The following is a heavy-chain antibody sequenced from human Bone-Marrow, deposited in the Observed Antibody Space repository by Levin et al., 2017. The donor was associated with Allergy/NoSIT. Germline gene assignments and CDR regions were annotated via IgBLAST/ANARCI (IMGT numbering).Heavy chain of an antibody. V-gene: IGHV1-69*13. D-gene: IGHD2-15*01. CDR2: IIPIFGTA. J-gene: IGHJ5*02. CDR1: GGTFTNYA. CDR3: ASLGYCSGGSCFWPNDYGDSDGT. Sequence: SVKVSCKASGGTFTNYAINWVRQAPGQGLEWMGGIIPIFGTAFYAEKFQGRVTIIADESTTTSHLELSSLSSEDTAIYYCASLGYCSGGSCFWPNDYGDSDGTWGQGTRVIVSS.